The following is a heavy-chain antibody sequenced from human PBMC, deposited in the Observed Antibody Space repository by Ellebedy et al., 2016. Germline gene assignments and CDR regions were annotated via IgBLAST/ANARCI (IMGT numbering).Heavy chain of an antibody. CDR3: AGGGYSYGYGPTQRNFDY. D-gene: IGHD5-18*01. J-gene: IGHJ4*02. CDR2: IYYSGST. Sequence: SETLSLTCTVSGGSISSYYWSWNRQPPGKGLEWIGYIYYSGSTNYNPSLKSRVAISVDTSKNQFSLKLSSVTAADTAVYYCAGGGYSYGYGPTQRNFDYWGQGTLVTVSS. V-gene: IGHV4-59*08. CDR1: GGSISSYY.